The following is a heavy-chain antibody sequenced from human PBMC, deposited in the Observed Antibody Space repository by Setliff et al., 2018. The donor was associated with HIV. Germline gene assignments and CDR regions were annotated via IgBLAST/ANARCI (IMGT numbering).Heavy chain of an antibody. V-gene: IGHV5-51*01. CDR2: MYPGDSET. J-gene: IGHJ6*03. Sequence: GESLKISCKGSGYSFTGYWIGWVRQMPGKGLELMGIMYPGDSETRYSPSFQGQVTISADKSISTAYLQWSSLKASDTAMYYCARLPSARMTIFGVVSYHMDVWGEGTTVTVSS. CDR1: GYSFTGYW. CDR3: ARLPSARMTIFGVVSYHMDV. D-gene: IGHD3-3*01.